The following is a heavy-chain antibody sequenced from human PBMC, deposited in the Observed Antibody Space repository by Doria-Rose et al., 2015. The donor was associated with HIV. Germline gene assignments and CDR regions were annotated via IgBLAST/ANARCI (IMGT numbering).Heavy chain of an antibody. CDR2: IYYSGST. Sequence: SSYYWSWIRQPPGKGLEWIGYIYYSGSTNYNPSLKSRVTISVDTSKNQFSLKLSSVTAADTAVYYCARSRVPAGDSSGWYGGDYWGQGTLVTVSS. J-gene: IGHJ4*02. D-gene: IGHD6-19*01. CDR1: SSYY. V-gene: IGHV4-59*01. CDR3: ARSRVPAGDSSGWYGGDY.